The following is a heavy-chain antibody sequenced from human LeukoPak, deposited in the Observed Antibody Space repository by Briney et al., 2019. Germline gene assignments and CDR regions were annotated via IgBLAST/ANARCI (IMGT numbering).Heavy chain of an antibody. D-gene: IGHD1-26*01. CDR1: GFTFSSYA. Sequence: QPGGSLRLSCAASGFTFSSYAMHWVRQAPGKGLEWVAVISYDGSNKYYADSVKGRFTISRDNAKNSLYLQMNSLRAEDTAVYYCARVRIVGATRSYFDYWGQGTLVTVSS. J-gene: IGHJ4*02. CDR3: ARVRIVGATRSYFDY. CDR2: ISYDGSNK. V-gene: IGHV3-30-3*01.